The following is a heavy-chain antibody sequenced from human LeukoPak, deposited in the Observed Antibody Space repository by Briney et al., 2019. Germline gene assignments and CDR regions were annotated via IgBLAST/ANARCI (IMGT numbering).Heavy chain of an antibody. D-gene: IGHD6-19*01. J-gene: IGHJ4*02. CDR3: TRASQWLAFDY. Sequence: TGGSLRLSCAASEFTVSSTYMTWVRQAPGKGLEWVSVIYDGDNTNYADSVRGRFIISRDNSKNTLYLQMNSMRAEDTAVYYCTRASQWLAFDYWGQGTLVTVSS. CDR1: EFTVSSTY. CDR2: IYDGDNT. V-gene: IGHV3-66*01.